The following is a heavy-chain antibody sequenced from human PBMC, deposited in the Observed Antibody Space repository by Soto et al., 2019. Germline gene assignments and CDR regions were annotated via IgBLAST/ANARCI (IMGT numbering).Heavy chain of an antibody. V-gene: IGHV4-30-2*01. D-gene: IGHD1-26*01. CDR3: GRDWDQSVKD. CDR1: GGSISSGGYS. J-gene: IGHJ4*02. CDR2: IYHSGST. Sequence: SETLSLTCAVSGGSISSGGYSWSWIRQPPGKGLEWIGYIYHSGSTYYNPSLNSRVIMSVDKSKNHFSLKLTSVTAADTAVYYCGRDWDQSVKDWGQGTLVTVSS.